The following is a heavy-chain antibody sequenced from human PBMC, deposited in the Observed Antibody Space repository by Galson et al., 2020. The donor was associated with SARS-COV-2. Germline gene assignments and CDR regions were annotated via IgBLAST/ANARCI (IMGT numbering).Heavy chain of an antibody. V-gene: IGHV3-7*03. CDR3: ARVGDDFWSGYGWFDP. CDR2: IKQDGSEK. Sequence: GVLKISCAASGFTFSSYWMSWVRQAPGKGLEWVANIKQDGSEKYYVDSVKGRFTISRDNAKNSLYLQMNSLRAEDTAVYYCARVGDDFWSGYGWFDPWGQGTLVTVSS. J-gene: IGHJ5*02. D-gene: IGHD3-3*01. CDR1: GFTFSSYW.